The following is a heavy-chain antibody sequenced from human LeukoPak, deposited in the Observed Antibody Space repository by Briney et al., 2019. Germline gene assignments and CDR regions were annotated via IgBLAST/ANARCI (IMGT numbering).Heavy chain of an antibody. V-gene: IGHV4-39*01. J-gene: IGHJ3*02. CDR1: GDSISSSNSY. Sequence: SETLSLTCTVSGDSISSSNSYWGWIRQPPGKGLEWIGSIYYSGNTYYNASLKSRVTISVDTSKTQFSVKLSSVTAADTAVYYCAKLYQLYDAFDIWGQGTMVTVSS. D-gene: IGHD2-2*01. CDR3: AKLYQLYDAFDI. CDR2: IYYSGNT.